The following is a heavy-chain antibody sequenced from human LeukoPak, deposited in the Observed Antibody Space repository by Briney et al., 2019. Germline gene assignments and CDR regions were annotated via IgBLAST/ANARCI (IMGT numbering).Heavy chain of an antibody. D-gene: IGHD5-24*01. CDR1: GFTFSSYS. Sequence: QPGGSLRLSCAASGFTFSSYSMNWVRQAPGKGLEWVSYISSSSSTIYYADSVKGRFTISRDNSKNTLYLQMNSLRAEDTAVYYCAKDVGPMATTHPIDYWGQGTLVTVSS. V-gene: IGHV3-48*01. CDR2: ISSSSSTI. CDR3: AKDVGPMATTHPIDY. J-gene: IGHJ4*02.